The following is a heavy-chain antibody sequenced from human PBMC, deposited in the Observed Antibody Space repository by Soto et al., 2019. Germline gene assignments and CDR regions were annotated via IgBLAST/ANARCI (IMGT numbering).Heavy chain of an antibody. CDR1: GFTFSSYG. CDR3: ARDITIFGVVTAFDY. Sequence: PGGSLRLSCAASGFTFSSYGMHWVRQAPGKGLEWVAVIWYDGSNKYYADSVKGRFTISRDNSKNTLYLQMNSLRAEDTAVYYCARDITIFGVVTAFDYWGQGTLVTVSS. J-gene: IGHJ4*02. CDR2: IWYDGSNK. V-gene: IGHV3-33*01. D-gene: IGHD3-3*01.